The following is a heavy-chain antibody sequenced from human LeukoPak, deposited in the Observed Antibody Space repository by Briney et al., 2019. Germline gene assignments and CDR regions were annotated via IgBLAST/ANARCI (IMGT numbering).Heavy chain of an antibody. CDR3: AKDQDDYGDYSVSYYYAMDV. CDR1: GFTFSSYA. CDR2: VSGSGGTT. D-gene: IGHD4-17*01. V-gene: IGHV3-23*01. Sequence: GGSLRLSCAASGFTFSSYAMSWVRQAPGKGLEWVSTVSGSGGTTYYADSVKGRFTISRDNSKNTLYMQMNSLRAEDTAVYYCAKDQDDYGDYSVSYYYAMDVWGQGTTVTVSS. J-gene: IGHJ6*02.